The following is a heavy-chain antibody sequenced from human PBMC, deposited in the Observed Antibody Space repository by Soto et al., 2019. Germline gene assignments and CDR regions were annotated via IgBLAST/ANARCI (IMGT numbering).Heavy chain of an antibody. V-gene: IGHV4-31*03. CDR1: GGSISSGGYS. J-gene: IGHJ2*01. D-gene: IGHD1-1*01. CDR3: ARGGLDSDPYWYFDF. Sequence: QVQLQESGPGLVNPSQTLSLTCTVSGGSISSGGYSWSWIRQHPGKGLEWIGYIYYSGSTHYNPSLTSRVTIAVDTSKNQFSLKLSSVTAADTAVYYCARGGLDSDPYWYFDFWGRGTLVTVSS. CDR2: IYYSGST.